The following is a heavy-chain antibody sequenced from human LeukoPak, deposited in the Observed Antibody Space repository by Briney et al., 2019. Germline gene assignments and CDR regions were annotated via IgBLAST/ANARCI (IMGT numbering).Heavy chain of an antibody. D-gene: IGHD6-13*01. CDR1: GFTFSNYD. CDR3: ARPGASSPGNWFAS. V-gene: IGHV3-30-3*01. Sequence: GGSLRLSCAASGFTFSNYDIYWVRQAPGKGLEWVAVISYDGSNKYYADSVKGRFTISRDSSKNTVYLQMNSLRAEDTALYYCARPGASSPGNWFASWGQGSLVTVSS. CDR2: ISYDGSNK. J-gene: IGHJ5*01.